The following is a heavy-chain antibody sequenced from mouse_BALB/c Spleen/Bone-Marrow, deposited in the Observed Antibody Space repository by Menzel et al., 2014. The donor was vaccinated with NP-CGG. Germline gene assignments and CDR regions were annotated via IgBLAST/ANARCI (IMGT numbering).Heavy chain of an antibody. CDR3: ARVGYRYDGYVMDY. CDR2: IWAGGST. D-gene: IGHD2-14*01. CDR1: GFSLTSYG. V-gene: IGHV2-9*02. Sequence: VHLVESGPGLVSPSQSLSISCTVSGFSLTSYGVHWVRQPPGKGQEWLGVIWAGGSTNYNSALMSRLSISKDNSKSQVFLKMNSLQTDDTAMYYCARVGYRYDGYVMDYWGQGTSVTVSS. J-gene: IGHJ4*01.